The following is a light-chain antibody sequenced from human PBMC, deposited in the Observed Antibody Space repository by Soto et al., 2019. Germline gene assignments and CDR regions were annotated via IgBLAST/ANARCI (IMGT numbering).Light chain of an antibody. CDR1: QSVAFH. J-gene: IGKJ1*01. CDR2: GAF. V-gene: IGKV3-15*01. Sequence: EIVMTQSPATLSVSPGETATLSCRASQSVAFHLAWYQQKPGQGPRLLIYGAFTRATGIPARFSGSGSGTEFTLTISSLQPDDFATYYCQQYNGYPWTFGQGTKVEIK. CDR3: QQYNGYPWT.